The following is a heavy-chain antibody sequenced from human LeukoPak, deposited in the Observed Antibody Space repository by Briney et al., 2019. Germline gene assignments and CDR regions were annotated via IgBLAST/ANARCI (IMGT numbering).Heavy chain of an antibody. CDR1: GGSFSGYF. CDR2: INHSGST. CDR3: ARGDTATVTYYYYGMDV. V-gene: IGHV4-34*01. D-gene: IGHD5-18*01. Sequence: PSETLSLTCAVYGGSFSGYFWSWIRQPPGKGLEWIGEINHSGSTNYNPSLKSRMNISVDTSKNQFSLRLSSGTAADTAVYYCARGDTATVTYYYYGMDVWGQGTTVTVSS. J-gene: IGHJ6*02.